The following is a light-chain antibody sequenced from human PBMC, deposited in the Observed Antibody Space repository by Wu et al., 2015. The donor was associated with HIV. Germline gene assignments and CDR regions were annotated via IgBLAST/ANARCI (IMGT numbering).Light chain of an antibody. CDR2: GVS. CDR3: QQCGSSPGHT. J-gene: IGKJ4*01. CDR1: QSVYSTY. V-gene: IGKV3-20*01. Sequence: EIVLTQSPGTLSLSPGERATLSCRASQSVYSTYLAWYQQKPGQAPRLLIYGVSSRATGIPDRFSGSGSGTDFTLTISRLEPEDFAVYYCQQCGSSPGHTFGGGTKVEI.